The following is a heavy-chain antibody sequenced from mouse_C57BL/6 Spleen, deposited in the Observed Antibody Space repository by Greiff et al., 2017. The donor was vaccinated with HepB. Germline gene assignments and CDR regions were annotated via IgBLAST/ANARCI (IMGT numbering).Heavy chain of an antibody. Sequence: EVKVVESGGGLVQPGGSLKLSCAASGFTFSDYGMAWVRQAPRKGPEWVAFISNLAYSIYYADTVTGRFTISRENAKNTLYLEMSSLRSEDTAMYYCARQGDYYGSSSYFDYWGQGTTLTVSS. J-gene: IGHJ2*01. D-gene: IGHD1-1*01. CDR3: ARQGDYYGSSSYFDY. CDR2: ISNLAYSI. V-gene: IGHV5-15*01. CDR1: GFTFSDYG.